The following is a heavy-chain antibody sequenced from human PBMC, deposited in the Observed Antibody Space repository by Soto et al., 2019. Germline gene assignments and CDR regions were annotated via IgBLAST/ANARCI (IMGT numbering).Heavy chain of an antibody. D-gene: IGHD4-17*01. CDR2: IDPSDSYT. V-gene: IGHV5-10-1*01. Sequence: GESLKISCKGSGYSFTSYWISWVRQMPGKGLEWMGRIDPSDSYTNYSPSFQGHVTISADKSISTAYLQWSSLKASDTAMYYCARRNNDYGDQYYYGMDVWGQGTTVTVSS. CDR1: GYSFTSYW. J-gene: IGHJ6*02. CDR3: ARRNNDYGDQYYYGMDV.